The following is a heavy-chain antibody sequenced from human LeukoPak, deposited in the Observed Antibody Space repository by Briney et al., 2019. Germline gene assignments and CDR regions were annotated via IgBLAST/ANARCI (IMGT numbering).Heavy chain of an antibody. D-gene: IGHD6-19*01. CDR1: GFTSSSYW. Sequence: GGSLRPSCALSGFTSSSYWMAWVRQAPGKGLEWVANINQDGAEKYYVDSVKGRFTISRDNAKNSLYPQMHSLRAEDTAVYYCATDVGSGWYRLDAFYLWGQGTMVTVSS. J-gene: IGHJ3*01. CDR2: INQDGAEK. V-gene: IGHV3-7*01. CDR3: ATDVGSGWYRLDAFYL.